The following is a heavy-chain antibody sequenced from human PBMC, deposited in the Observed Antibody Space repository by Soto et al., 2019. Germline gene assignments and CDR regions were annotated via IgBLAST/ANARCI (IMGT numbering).Heavy chain of an antibody. V-gene: IGHV4-39*01. CDR1: GGSISSTSYY. CDR2: IYYSGST. D-gene: IGHD3-10*01. J-gene: IGHJ4*02. Sequence: PSKNLYLTFIVSGGSISSTSYYWGGIRQPTGKGLEWFGGIYYSGSTYYYPSLKIRVTISVDTSKYQFSLKLSSLTAADTAVYYCARQNPIYYYGSGSYYDRSGNFDYWGQG. CDR3: ARQNPIYYYGSGSYYDRSGNFDY.